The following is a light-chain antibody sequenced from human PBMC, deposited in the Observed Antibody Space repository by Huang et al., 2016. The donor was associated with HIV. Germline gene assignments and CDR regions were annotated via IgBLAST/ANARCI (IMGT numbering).Light chain of an antibody. Sequence: DIQMTQSPSSLSASIGDRVTLTCRASRHIYSYLNWYQRRPGKAHKLLIYDASNLEVGVPSRFSGSGSGRNFTLIISSLQPEDFATYYCQQYDSLPRTFGPGTKV. CDR3: QQYDSLPRT. J-gene: IGKJ3*01. V-gene: IGKV1-33*01. CDR1: RHIYSY. CDR2: DAS.